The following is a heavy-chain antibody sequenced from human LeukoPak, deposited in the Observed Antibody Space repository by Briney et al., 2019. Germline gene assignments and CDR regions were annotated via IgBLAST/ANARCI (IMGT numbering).Heavy chain of an antibody. CDR1: GGTFGSYA. Sequence: SVKVSCKASGGTFGSYAISWVRQAPGQGLEWMGGIIPIFGTANYAQKFQGRVTITADESTSTAYMELSSLRSEDTAVYYCARGRYCSSTSCYEGWFDPWGQGTLVTVSS. D-gene: IGHD2-2*01. CDR3: ARGRYCSSTSCYEGWFDP. J-gene: IGHJ5*02. V-gene: IGHV1-69*13. CDR2: IIPIFGTA.